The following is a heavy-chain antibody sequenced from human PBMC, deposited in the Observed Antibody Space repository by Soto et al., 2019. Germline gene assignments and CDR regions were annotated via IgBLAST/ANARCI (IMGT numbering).Heavy chain of an antibody. D-gene: IGHD2-2*01. Sequence: QVQLVESGGGVVQPGRSLRLSCAASGFTFSSYGMHWVRQAPGKGLEWMAVISYDGSNKYYADSVKGRFTISRDNSKNTLYLQMNSLRAEDTAVYYCAKALTDCISTSCYYYYGMDVWGQGTTVTVSS. V-gene: IGHV3-30*18. J-gene: IGHJ6*02. CDR2: ISYDGSNK. CDR3: AKALTDCISTSCYYYYGMDV. CDR1: GFTFSSYG.